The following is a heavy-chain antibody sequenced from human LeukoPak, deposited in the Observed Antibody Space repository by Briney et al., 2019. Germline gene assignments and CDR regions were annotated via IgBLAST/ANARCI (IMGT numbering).Heavy chain of an antibody. J-gene: IGHJ4*02. CDR3: ARQVAGRSFLFDY. CDR2: IDWDDDK. Sequence: SGPALVKPTQTLILTCTFSGFSLSTSGMRVSWIRQPPGKALEWFARIDWDDDKFYSTSLKTRLTISKDTSKNQVVLTMTNMDPVDTATYYCARQVAGRSFLFDYWGQGTLVTVSS. V-gene: IGHV2-70*04. CDR1: GFSLSTSGMR. D-gene: IGHD6-19*01.